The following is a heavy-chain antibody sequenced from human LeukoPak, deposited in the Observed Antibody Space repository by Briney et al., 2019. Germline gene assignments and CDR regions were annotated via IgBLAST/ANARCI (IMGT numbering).Heavy chain of an antibody. V-gene: IGHV1-2*02. D-gene: IGHD6-13*01. CDR3: AREDGQQLVRGYMDV. CDR2: INPNSGGT. Sequence: GASVKVSCKASGGTFSSYAISWVRQAPGQGLEWMGWINPNSGGTNYAQKFQGRVTMTRDTSISTAYMELSRLRSDDTAVYYCAREDGQQLVRGYMDVWGKGTTVTVSS. CDR1: GGTFSSYA. J-gene: IGHJ6*03.